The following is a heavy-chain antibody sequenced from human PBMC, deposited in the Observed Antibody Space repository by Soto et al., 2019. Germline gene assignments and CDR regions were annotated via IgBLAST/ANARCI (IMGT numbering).Heavy chain of an antibody. J-gene: IGHJ6*01. Sequence: GASVKVSCKASGYTFASYGTSWVRQAPGQGLERMGWISAYNGNTNYAQKLQGRVTMTTDTSTSTAYMELRSLRSDDTAVYYCARPARRDGYNWDVWGQGTTVTVSS. CDR1: GYTFASYG. V-gene: IGHV1-18*01. CDR2: ISAYNGNT. CDR3: ARPARRDGYNWDV. D-gene: IGHD5-12*01.